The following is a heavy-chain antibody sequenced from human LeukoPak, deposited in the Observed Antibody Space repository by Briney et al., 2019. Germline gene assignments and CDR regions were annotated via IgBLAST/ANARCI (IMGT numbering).Heavy chain of an antibody. V-gene: IGHV3-23*01. CDR3: AKRANYGDFDY. CDR2: ISGSVDTT. CDR1: GFSFNNYA. D-gene: IGHD4-17*01. J-gene: IGHJ4*02. Sequence: GGSQRLSCVASGFSFNNYAMNWVRQAPGKGLEWVSVISGSVDTTYYADSVKGRFTISRDNSKNTLYLQMNNLRADDTAVYYCAKRANYGDFDYWGQGTLVTVSS.